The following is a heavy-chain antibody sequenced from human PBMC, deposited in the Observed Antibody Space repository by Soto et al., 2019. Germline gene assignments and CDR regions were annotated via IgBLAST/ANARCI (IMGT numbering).Heavy chain of an antibody. J-gene: IGHJ6*03. Sequence: SETLCVTCTFSGVSLSSSIDYLGWIRPPPGKGLEWIGSIYYSGSTYYNPSLKSRVTISVDTSKNQFSLKLSSVTAADTAVYYCARRGRGWNDGYYYYYMDVWGKGTTVTVSS. CDR2: IYYSGST. CDR1: GVSLSSSIDY. CDR3: ARRGRGWNDGYYYYYMDV. D-gene: IGHD1-1*01. V-gene: IGHV4-39*01.